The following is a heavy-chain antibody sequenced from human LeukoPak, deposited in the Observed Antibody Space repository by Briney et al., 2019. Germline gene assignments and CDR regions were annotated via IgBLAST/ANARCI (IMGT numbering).Heavy chain of an antibody. V-gene: IGHV4-59*01. CDR3: ARYDYYYGMDV. J-gene: IGHJ6*02. CDR1: GGSISSYY. Sequence: PSETLSLTCTVSGGSISSYYWSWIRQPPGKGQEWIGYIYYSGSTNYNPSLKSRVTISVDTSKNQFSLKLSSVTAADTAVYYCARYDYYYGMDVWGQGTTVTVSS. CDR2: IYYSGST.